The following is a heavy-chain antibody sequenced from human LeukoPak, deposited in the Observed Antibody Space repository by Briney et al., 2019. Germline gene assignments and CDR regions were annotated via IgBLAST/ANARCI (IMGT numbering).Heavy chain of an antibody. CDR3: AREWPALGYCSSTSCYGGNWFDP. D-gene: IGHD2-2*03. J-gene: IGHJ5*02. CDR1: GYSISSGYY. CDR2: IYHSGST. Sequence: PSETLSLTCAVSGYSISSGYYWGWIRQPPGKGLEWIGSIYHSGSTSYNPSLKSRVTISVDTSKNQFSLKLSSVTAADTAVYYCAREWPALGYCSSTSCYGGNWFDPWGQGTLVTVSS. V-gene: IGHV4-38-2*02.